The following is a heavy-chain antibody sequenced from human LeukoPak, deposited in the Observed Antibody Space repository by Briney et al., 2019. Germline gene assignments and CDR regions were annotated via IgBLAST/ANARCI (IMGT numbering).Heavy chain of an antibody. CDR2: IYHSRST. Sequence: PSETLSLTCAVSGYSISSGYYWGWIRQPPGKGLEWIGSIYHSRSTYYNPSLKSRVTISVDTSKNQFSLKLSSVTAADTAVYYCASWAITVTDGFDIWGQGTMVTVSS. J-gene: IGHJ3*02. CDR1: GYSISSGYY. D-gene: IGHD4-17*01. CDR3: ASWAITVTDGFDI. V-gene: IGHV4-38-2*01.